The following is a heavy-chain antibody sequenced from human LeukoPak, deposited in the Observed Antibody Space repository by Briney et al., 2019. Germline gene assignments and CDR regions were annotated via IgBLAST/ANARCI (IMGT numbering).Heavy chain of an antibody. J-gene: IGHJ4*02. V-gene: IGHV3-23*01. CDR1: GFTFSSYA. CDR3: AKAGIGVVGYFDY. CDR2: IRGSGGGT. D-gene: IGHD6-19*01. Sequence: GGSLRLSCAASGFTFSSYAMSWVRQAPGKGLEWVSTIRGSGGGTYYADSVKGRFTISRDNSKNTLYLQMNSLRDEDTGSYYCAKAGIGVVGYFDYWGQGTLVTVSS.